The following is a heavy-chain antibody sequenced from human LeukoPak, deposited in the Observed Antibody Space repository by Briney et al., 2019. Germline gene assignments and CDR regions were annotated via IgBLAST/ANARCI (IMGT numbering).Heavy chain of an antibody. CDR2: ISAYNGNT. D-gene: IGHD2-8*02. V-gene: IGHV1-18*01. J-gene: IGHJ3*02. CDR3: ASLWRELGWGIFDI. Sequence: ASVKVSCKASGYTFTSYGISWVRQAPGQGLEWMGWISAYNGNTNYAQKLQGRVTMTTDTSTSTAYMELRSLRSDDTAVYYCASLWRELGWGIFDIWGQGTMVTVSS. CDR1: GYTFTSYG.